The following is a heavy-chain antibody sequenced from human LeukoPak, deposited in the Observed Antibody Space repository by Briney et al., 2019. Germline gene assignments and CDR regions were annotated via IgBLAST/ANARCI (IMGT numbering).Heavy chain of an antibody. CDR3: ARQTGSGLFILP. J-gene: IGHJ4*02. V-gene: IGHV4-39*01. D-gene: IGHD3/OR15-3a*01. Sequence: SETLSLTCTVSGVSISSSNSYWGWIRQPPGKGLEWIGSIYYSGNTDYNASLKSQVSISIDTSKNQFSLRLTSVTAADTAVYYCARQTGSGLFILPGGQGTLVTVSS. CDR2: IYYSGNT. CDR1: GVSISSSNSY.